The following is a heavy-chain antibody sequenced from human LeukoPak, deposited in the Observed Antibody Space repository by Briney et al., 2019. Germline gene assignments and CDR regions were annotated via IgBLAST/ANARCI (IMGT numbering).Heavy chain of an antibody. V-gene: IGHV4-59*08. CDR1: GGSISSYY. J-gene: IGHJ4*02. Sequence: PSETLSLTCTVSGGSISSYYWSWIRQPPGKGLEWIGYIYYSGSTNYNPSLKSRVTISVDTSKNQFSLKLSSVTAADTAVYYCAKVRYTSSWYLYYFDYWGQGTLVTVSS. D-gene: IGHD6-13*01. CDR2: IYYSGST. CDR3: AKVRYTSSWYLYYFDY.